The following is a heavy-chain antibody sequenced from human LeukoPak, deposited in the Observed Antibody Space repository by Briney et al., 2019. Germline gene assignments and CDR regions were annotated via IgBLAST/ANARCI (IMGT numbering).Heavy chain of an antibody. CDR2: ISGSGGST. D-gene: IGHD1-26*01. J-gene: IGHJ5*02. CDR3: AKDHSGSYKRDWFDP. V-gene: IGHV3-23*01. Sequence: GGSLRLSCAAPGFTFSSYAMSWVRQAPGEGLEWVSAISGSGGSTYYADSVKGRFTISRDNSKNTLYLQMNSLRAEDTAVYYCAKDHSGSYKRDWFDPWGQGTLVTVSS. CDR1: GFTFSSYA.